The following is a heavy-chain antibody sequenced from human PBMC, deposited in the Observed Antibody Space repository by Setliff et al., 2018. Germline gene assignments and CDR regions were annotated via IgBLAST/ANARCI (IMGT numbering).Heavy chain of an antibody. CDR1: GFTFSDYY. V-gene: IGHV3-11*01. CDR2: ISSSGSII. J-gene: IGHJ4*02. Sequence: PGGSLRLSCATSGFTFSDYYMSWIRQTPGKGLEWVAYISSSGSIIYYPDSVKGRFTISRYNAKKSVDLQMNSLRAEDTAVYYCATKAVAGTGGQGTLVTAPQ. CDR3: ATKAVAGT. D-gene: IGHD6-19*01.